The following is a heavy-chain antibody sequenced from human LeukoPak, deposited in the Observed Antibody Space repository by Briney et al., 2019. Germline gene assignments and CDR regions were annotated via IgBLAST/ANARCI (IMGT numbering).Heavy chain of an antibody. CDR1: GFTFSSYS. Sequence: GGSLRLSCAASGFTFSSYSMNWVRQAPGKGLEWVSSISSSSNYIYYADSVKGRFTISRDNAKNSLYLQMNSLRAEDTAVYYCTRDRSTYSSSWYLDYWGQGTLVTVSS. CDR2: ISSSSNYI. D-gene: IGHD6-13*01. J-gene: IGHJ4*02. CDR3: TRDRSTYSSSWYLDY. V-gene: IGHV3-21*01.